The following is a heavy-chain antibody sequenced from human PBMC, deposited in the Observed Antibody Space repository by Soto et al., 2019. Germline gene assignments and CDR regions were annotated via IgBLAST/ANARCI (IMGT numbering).Heavy chain of an antibody. CDR1: GYTFTSYA. CDR3: ARTPYCSSTSCYVGGLDY. V-gene: IGHV1-3*01. CDR2: INAGNGNT. D-gene: IGHD2-2*01. J-gene: IGHJ4*02. Sequence: QVQLVQSGAEVKKPGASVKVSCKASGYTFTSYAMRWVRQAPGQRLEWMGWINAGNGNTKYSQKFQGRVTITRDTSASTAYMELSSLRSEDTAVYYCARTPYCSSTSCYVGGLDYWGQGTLVTVSS.